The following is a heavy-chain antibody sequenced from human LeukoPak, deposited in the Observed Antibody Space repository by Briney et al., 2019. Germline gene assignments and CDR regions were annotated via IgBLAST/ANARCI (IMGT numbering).Heavy chain of an antibody. Sequence: ASVKVSCKASGYTFTSYAMNWVRQAPGQGFEWMAIINPSGGSTTNSQKFQGRVTMTRDTSTSTVYMELSGLRSEDTALYYCARIRDGYNDAYDIWGQGTMVTVSS. CDR2: INPSGGST. CDR3: ARIRDGYNDAYDI. J-gene: IGHJ3*02. V-gene: IGHV1-46*01. D-gene: IGHD5-24*01. CDR1: GYTFTSYA.